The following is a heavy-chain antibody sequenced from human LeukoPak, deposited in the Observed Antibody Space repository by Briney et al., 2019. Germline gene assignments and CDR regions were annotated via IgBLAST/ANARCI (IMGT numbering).Heavy chain of an antibody. V-gene: IGHV1-18*01. J-gene: IGHJ4*02. Sequence: ASVKVSCKASGYNFNIYGFTWVRQAPGQGLEWMGWISAKNGDTDFAQKLQGRLTMTTDTSTTTAYMELRSLTSDDTAVYYCARAQHYCYDSSGYYFDYWGQGTLVTVSS. CDR2: ISAKNGDT. CDR3: ARAQHYCYDSSGYYFDY. D-gene: IGHD3-22*01. CDR1: GYNFNIYG.